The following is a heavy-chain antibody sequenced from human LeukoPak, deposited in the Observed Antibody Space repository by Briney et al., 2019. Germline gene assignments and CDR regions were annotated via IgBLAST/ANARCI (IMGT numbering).Heavy chain of an antibody. CDR1: GFTFSTYT. CDR3: ATGKSGRY. V-gene: IGHV3-21*01. D-gene: IGHD3-10*01. J-gene: IGHJ4*02. Sequence: KTGGSLRLSCAASGFTFSTYTMNWVRQAPGKGLEWVSSISTSSYYIYYADSVKGRFTISRDNAKNSLFLQMNSLRAEDTAVYYCATGKSGRYWGQGTLVTVSS. CDR2: ISTSSYYI.